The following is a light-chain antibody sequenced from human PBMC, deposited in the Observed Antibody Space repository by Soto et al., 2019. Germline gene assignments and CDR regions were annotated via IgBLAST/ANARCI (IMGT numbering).Light chain of an antibody. J-gene: IGLJ1*01. V-gene: IGLV1-47*02. CDR1: NANIGNNF. Sequence: QSVLTQPPSASGTPGQRVTISCSGRNANIGNNFVCWYQQLPGTAPKLLMYSNDQRPSGVPDRFSGSKSGTSASLAISGLRSEDEADYYCVAWDDSLSGLVFGTGTKVTV. CDR3: VAWDDSLSGLV. CDR2: SND.